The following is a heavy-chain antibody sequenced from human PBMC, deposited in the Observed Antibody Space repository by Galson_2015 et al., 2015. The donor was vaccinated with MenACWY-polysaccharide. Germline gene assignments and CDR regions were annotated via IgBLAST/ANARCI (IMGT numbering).Heavy chain of an antibody. J-gene: IGHJ5*02. V-gene: IGHV3-23*01. CDR3: AKNSTDFWSVAGRFDH. D-gene: IGHD3-3*01. CDR1: GFTFTSYA. Sequence: SLRLSCAASGFTFTSYAMSWVRQAPGKGLEWVSAIRSSGTNTYYADSVKGRFTISRDNSKNTLYLQVNCLRAEDTAVYYCAKNSTDFWSVAGRFDHWGQGTLVTVSS. CDR2: IRSSGTNT.